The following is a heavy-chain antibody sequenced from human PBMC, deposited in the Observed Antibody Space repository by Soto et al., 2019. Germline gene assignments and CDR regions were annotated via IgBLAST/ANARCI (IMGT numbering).Heavy chain of an antibody. Sequence: GGSLRLSCAVSGFTFSNYWMTWVRQAPGKGLEWVASIKEDGSQMKYVDSAKGRFTISRDNAKNSLFLQMNSLSAEDTAVYYCVRTPLRRYDYWGQGTLVTVSS. J-gene: IGHJ4*02. CDR2: IKEDGSQM. CDR3: VRTPLRRYDY. D-gene: IGHD4-17*01. CDR1: GFTFSNYW. V-gene: IGHV3-7*05.